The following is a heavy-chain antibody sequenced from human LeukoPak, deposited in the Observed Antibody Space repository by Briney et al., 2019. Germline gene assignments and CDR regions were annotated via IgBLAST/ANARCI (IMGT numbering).Heavy chain of an antibody. D-gene: IGHD2/OR15-2a*01. CDR2: INSDGSWT. Sequence: GGSLRLSCAASEFTFWMHWVRQVPGKGLVWVSHINSDGSWTSYADSVKGRFTISKDNAKNTVYLQMNSLRAEDTAVYYCVSFYETYWGRGTLVTVSS. CDR1: EFTFW. J-gene: IGHJ4*02. CDR3: VSFYETY. V-gene: IGHV3-74*01.